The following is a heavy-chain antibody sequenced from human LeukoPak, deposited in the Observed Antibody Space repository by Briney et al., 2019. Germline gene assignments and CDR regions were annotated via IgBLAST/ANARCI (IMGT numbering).Heavy chain of an antibody. CDR2: ISYDGSNK. J-gene: IGHJ4*02. CDR1: GFTFSSYG. CDR3: AKDRRFGELLYYFDY. V-gene: IGHV3-30*18. D-gene: IGHD3-10*01. Sequence: PGGSLRLSCAASGFTFSSYGMHWVCQAPGKGLEWVAVISYDGSNKCYADSVKGRFTISRDNSKNTLYLQMNSLRAEDTAVYYCAKDRRFGELLYYFDYWGQGTLVTVSS.